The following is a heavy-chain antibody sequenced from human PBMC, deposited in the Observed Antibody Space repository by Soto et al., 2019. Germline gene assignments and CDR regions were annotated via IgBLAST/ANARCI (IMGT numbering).Heavy chain of an antibody. CDR2: IYYSGST. D-gene: IGHD4-17*01. CDR3: ARQEGADYGDYVWRAYAFDI. J-gene: IGHJ3*02. V-gene: IGHV4-39*01. CDR1: GGSISSSSYY. Sequence: SETLSLTCTVSGGSISSSSYYWGWIRQPPGKGLEWIGSIYYSGSTYYNPSLKSRVTISVDTSKNQFSLKLSSVTAADTAVYYCARQEGADYGDYVWRAYAFDIWGQGTMVTVSS.